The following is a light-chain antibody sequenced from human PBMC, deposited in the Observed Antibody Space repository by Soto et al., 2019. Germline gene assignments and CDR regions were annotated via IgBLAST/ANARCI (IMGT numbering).Light chain of an antibody. V-gene: IGKV3-20*01. Sequence: EIVLTQSPGTLSLSPGERATLSCRASQSVSNSYLAWYQQKPGQAPRLLIYGASSRATGIPDRFSGSVSGTGFTLTISRLEPEDFAVYYCQQYGSSPPLTFGQGTKVEIK. CDR2: GAS. CDR1: QSVSNSY. CDR3: QQYGSSPPLT. J-gene: IGKJ1*01.